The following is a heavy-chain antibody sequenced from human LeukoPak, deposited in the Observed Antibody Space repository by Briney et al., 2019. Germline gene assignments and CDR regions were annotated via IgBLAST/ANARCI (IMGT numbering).Heavy chain of an antibody. Sequence: SETLSLTCAVYGGSFSSYYWSWIRQPPGKGLEWIGYIYYSGSTNYNPSLKSRVTISVDTSKNQFSLKLSSVTAADTAVYYCAREYYYDSSGYYPPYAFDIWGQGTMVTVSS. V-gene: IGHV4-59*01. D-gene: IGHD3-22*01. CDR2: IYYSGST. CDR1: GGSFSSYY. J-gene: IGHJ3*02. CDR3: AREYYYDSSGYYPPYAFDI.